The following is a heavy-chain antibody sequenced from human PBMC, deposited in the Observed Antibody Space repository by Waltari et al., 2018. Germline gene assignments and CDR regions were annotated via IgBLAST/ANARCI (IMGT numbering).Heavy chain of an antibody. CDR1: GYTLPELS. CDR2: FDPEDGET. D-gene: IGHD2-15*01. Sequence: QVQLVQSGAEVKKTGASVKVSCKVSGYTLPELSMHWVLQAPGKGLEWMGGFDPEDGETIYAQKFQGRVTMTEDTSTDTAYMELSSLRSEDTAVYYCATDSDIVGVMDVWGQGTTVTVSS. V-gene: IGHV1-24*01. CDR3: ATDSDIVGVMDV. J-gene: IGHJ6*02.